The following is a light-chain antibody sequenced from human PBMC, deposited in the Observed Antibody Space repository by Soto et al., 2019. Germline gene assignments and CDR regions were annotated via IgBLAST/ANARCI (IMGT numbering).Light chain of an antibody. CDR1: QDISTW. J-gene: IGKJ5*01. CDR3: QQADSLHLVT. V-gene: IGKV1-12*01. Sequence: DIHMTQSPSSVSASVGDRFTITCRASQDISTWLAWYQQKPVKAPKLLXYAASSLFSGVPSRFSGSGSGTDFTLTISSLQHEDFATYYCQQADSLHLVTFGQGTRLEIK. CDR2: AAS.